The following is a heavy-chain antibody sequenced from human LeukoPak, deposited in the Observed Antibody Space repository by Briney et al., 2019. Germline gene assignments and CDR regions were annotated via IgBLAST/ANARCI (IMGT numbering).Heavy chain of an antibody. D-gene: IGHD6-13*01. CDR2: IYPGDSDT. V-gene: IGHV5-51*01. J-gene: IGHJ4*02. CDR3: AVRDRLAAAGSFDY. CDR1: GYSFTNYW. Sequence: GESLKISCKGSGYSFTNYWIGWVRQMPGKGLEWMGIIYPGDSDTRYSPSFQGRVTISADKSISTAYLQWSSLKASDTAMYYCAVRDRLAAAGSFDYWGQGTLVTVSS.